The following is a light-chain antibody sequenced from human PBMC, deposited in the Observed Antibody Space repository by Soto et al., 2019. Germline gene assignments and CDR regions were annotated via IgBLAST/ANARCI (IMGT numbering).Light chain of an antibody. CDR1: QSISSY. CDR2: AAS. V-gene: IGKV1-39*01. Sequence: DIQMTQSPSSLSASVGDRVTITCRASQSISSYLNWYQQKPGKAPKLLIYAASSLQSGVPSRFRGSGSGTDFTRTISSLQPEDFATYYCQQSYSTPWTFGQGTKVDIK. J-gene: IGKJ1*01. CDR3: QQSYSTPWT.